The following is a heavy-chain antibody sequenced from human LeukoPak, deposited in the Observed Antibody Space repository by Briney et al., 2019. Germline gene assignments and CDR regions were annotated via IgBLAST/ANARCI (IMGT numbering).Heavy chain of an antibody. V-gene: IGHV3-23*01. Sequence: QPGGSPRLSCEASQFTFSRFAMSWIRQAPGTGLEWVSTLSGSGTATYYADSVKGRFTTSRDNSKDTLYLQMDNLRADDTAVYYCAKHLGSHSFLFYYMDVWGTGTSVIVSS. J-gene: IGHJ6*03. CDR1: QFTFSRFA. D-gene: IGHD2-21*01. CDR3: AKHLGSHSFLFYYMDV. CDR2: LSGSGTAT.